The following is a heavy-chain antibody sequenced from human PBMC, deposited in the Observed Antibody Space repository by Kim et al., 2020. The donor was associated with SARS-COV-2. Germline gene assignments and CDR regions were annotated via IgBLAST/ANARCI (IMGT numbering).Heavy chain of an antibody. J-gene: IGHJ6*02. V-gene: IGHV4-31*02. CDR3: ARSYYDFWSGYPYGMDV. D-gene: IGHD3-3*01. Sequence: LKSRVTISVDTSKNQFSLKLSSVTAADTAVYYCARSYYDFWSGYPYGMDVWGQGTTVTVSS.